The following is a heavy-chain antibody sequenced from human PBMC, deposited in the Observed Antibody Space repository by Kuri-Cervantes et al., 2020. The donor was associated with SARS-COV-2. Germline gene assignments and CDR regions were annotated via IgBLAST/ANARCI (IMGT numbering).Heavy chain of an antibody. CDR2: IYRSGST. CDR1: GGSIRSSNW. Sequence: SCAVSGGSIRSSNWWSWVRQPPGKGLEWIGEIYRSGSTNYNPSLKSRVTISVDKSNNQFSLKLTSVTAADTAVYYCATTTTGTTSNNGMDVWGQGTTVTSP. V-gene: IGHV4-4*02. D-gene: IGHD1-1*01. CDR3: ATTTTGTTSNNGMDV. J-gene: IGHJ6*02.